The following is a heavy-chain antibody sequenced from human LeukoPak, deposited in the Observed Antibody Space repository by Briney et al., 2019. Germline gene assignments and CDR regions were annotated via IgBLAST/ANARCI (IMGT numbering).Heavy chain of an antibody. CDR2: IYDDNT. CDR1: GFTVSAYA. J-gene: IGHJ3*02. Sequence: PGGSLRLSCAASGFTVSAYAMAWVRQAPGKGLEWVSTIYDDNTYYADSVKGRFSISRDNSKNTLYLQMNSLRPEDTAMYYCAREYSSSFGRAFDIWGQGTMVTVSS. V-gene: IGHV3-23*01. CDR3: AREYSSSFGRAFDI. D-gene: IGHD6-6*01.